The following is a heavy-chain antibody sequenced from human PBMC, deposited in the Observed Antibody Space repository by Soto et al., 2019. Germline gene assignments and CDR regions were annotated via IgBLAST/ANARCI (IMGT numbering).Heavy chain of an antibody. CDR3: ARDHGITIFGVVIPSFDY. CDR1: GFTFSSYS. CDR2: ISSSSSTI. V-gene: IGHV3-48*02. Sequence: GGSLRLSCAASGFTFSSYSMNWVRQAPGKGLEWVSYISSSSSTIYYADSVKGRFTISRDNAKNSLYLQMNSLRDEDTAVYYCARDHGITIFGVVIPSFDYWGQGTLVTVSS. D-gene: IGHD3-3*01. J-gene: IGHJ4*02.